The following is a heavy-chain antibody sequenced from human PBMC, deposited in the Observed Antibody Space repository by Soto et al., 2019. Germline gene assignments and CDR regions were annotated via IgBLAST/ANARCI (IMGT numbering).Heavy chain of an antibody. V-gene: IGHV4-31*03. CDR3: ARDYRASYPAYYYYGMDV. D-gene: IGHD3-16*02. CDR1: GGSISSGGYY. Sequence: QVQLQESGPGLVKPSQTLSLTCTVSGGSISSGGYYWSWIRQHPGKGLEWIGYIYYSTYYNPSLKSRVTISVDTSKNQFSLQLRSVPAADTAVYYCARDYRASYPAYYYYGMDVWGQGTTVTVSS. J-gene: IGHJ6*02. CDR2: IYYST.